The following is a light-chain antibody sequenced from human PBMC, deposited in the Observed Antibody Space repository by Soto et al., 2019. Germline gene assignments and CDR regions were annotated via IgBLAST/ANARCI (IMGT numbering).Light chain of an antibody. J-gene: IGLJ3*02. Sequence: QSVLTQPPSASGTPGQRVTISCSGISSNIGSNTVNWYQQLPGTAPKVLIYSNNQRPSGVPDRFSGSKSGTSASLAISGLQSEDEAEYYCAAWDDSLNGWVFGGGTKLTVL. V-gene: IGLV1-44*01. CDR2: SNN. CDR3: AAWDDSLNGWV. CDR1: SSNIGSNT.